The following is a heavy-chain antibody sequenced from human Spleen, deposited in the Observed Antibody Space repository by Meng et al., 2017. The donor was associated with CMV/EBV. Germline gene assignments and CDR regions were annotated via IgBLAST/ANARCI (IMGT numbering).Heavy chain of an antibody. D-gene: IGHD3-3*01. V-gene: IGHV3-23*03. J-gene: IGHJ4*02. CDR2: IYSGGSST. CDR3: AKSVWSGSTVYDY. CDR1: GFTFSSYA. Sequence: GESLKISCAASGFTFSSYAMSWVRQAPGKGLEWVSVIYSGGSSTYYADSVKGRFTISRDNSKNTLYLQMNSLRAEDTAVYYCAKSVWSGSTVYDYWGQGTLVTVSS.